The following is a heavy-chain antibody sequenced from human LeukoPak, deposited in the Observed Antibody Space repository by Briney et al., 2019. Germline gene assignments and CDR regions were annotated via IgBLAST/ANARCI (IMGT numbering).Heavy chain of an antibody. Sequence: ASVKVSCKASGYTFTGYYMHWVRQAPGQGLEWMGWINPNSGGTNYAQKFQGRVTMTRDTSISTAYMELSRLRSDDTAVYYCARDPHPVLRFLEWLPYYYYMDVWGKGTTVTVSS. V-gene: IGHV1-2*02. J-gene: IGHJ6*03. CDR1: GYTFTGYY. CDR2: INPNSGGT. CDR3: ARDPHPVLRFLEWLPYYYYMDV. D-gene: IGHD3-3*01.